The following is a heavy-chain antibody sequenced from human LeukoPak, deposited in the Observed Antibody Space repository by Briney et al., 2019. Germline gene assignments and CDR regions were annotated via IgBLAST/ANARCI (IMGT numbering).Heavy chain of an antibody. CDR1: GFTFSSYE. CDR3: AREVKAVVATIIFDY. Sequence: GGSLRLSCAASGFTFSSYEMNWVRQAPGKGLEWVSYISSSGSTIYYADSVKGRFTISRDNAKNSMYLQMNSLRAEDTAVYYCAREVKAVVATIIFDYWGQGTLVTVSS. D-gene: IGHD5-24*01. V-gene: IGHV3-48*03. CDR2: ISSSGSTI. J-gene: IGHJ4*02.